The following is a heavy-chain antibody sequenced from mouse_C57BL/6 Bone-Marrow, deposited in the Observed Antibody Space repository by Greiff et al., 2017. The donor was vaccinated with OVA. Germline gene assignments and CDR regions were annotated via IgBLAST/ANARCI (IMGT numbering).Heavy chain of an antibody. J-gene: IGHJ3*01. Sequence: EVQVVESGGDLVKPGGSLKLSCAASGFTFSSYGMSWVRQTPDKRLEWVATISSGGSYTYYPDSVKGRFTISRDNAKNTLYLQMSSLKSEDTAMYYCARRGVGRAYWGQGTLVTVSA. CDR1: GFTFSSYG. CDR2: ISSGGSYT. CDR3: ARRGVGRAY. V-gene: IGHV5-6*01. D-gene: IGHD4-1*01.